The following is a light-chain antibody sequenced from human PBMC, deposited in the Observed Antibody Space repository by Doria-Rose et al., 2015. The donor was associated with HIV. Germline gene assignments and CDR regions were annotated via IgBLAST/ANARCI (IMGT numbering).Light chain of an antibody. CDR3: QQTYSFPYS. V-gene: IGKV1-39*01. Sequence: LNWYQQKAGKAPKLLIFTATTSQSGVPSRFSGGGSGTDFTLTISSLQPEDFATYYCQQTYSFPYSFGQGTKLDIE. J-gene: IGKJ2*01. CDR2: TAT.